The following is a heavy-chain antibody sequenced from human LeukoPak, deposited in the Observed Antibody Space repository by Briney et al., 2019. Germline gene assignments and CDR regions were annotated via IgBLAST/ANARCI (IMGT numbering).Heavy chain of an antibody. CDR2: INPSGGST. CDR1: GYTFTSYY. Sequence: ASVKVSCMASGYTFTSYYMHWVRQAPGQGLEWMGIINPSGGSTSYTQKFQGRVTMTRDTSTTTVYMELSSLRSQDTAVYYCARHKEVGDYYYFDYWGQGTLVTVSS. V-gene: IGHV1-46*01. D-gene: IGHD2/OR15-2a*01. J-gene: IGHJ4*02. CDR3: ARHKEVGDYYYFDY.